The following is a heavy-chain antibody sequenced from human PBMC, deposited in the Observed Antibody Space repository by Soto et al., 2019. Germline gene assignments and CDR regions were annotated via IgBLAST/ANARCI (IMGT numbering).Heavy chain of an antibody. CDR1: GYRFTSYD. CDR3: ARGYEFWSGYIVRAFDI. D-gene: IGHD3-3*01. V-gene: IGHV1-8*01. CDR2: MNPNSGNT. Sequence: SLVKLYCKASGYRFTSYDINWGRQATGQGLEWMGWMNPNSGNTGYAQKFQGRVTMTRNTSISTAYMELSSLRSEDTAVYYCARGYEFWSGYIVRAFDIWGQGTMVTVSS. J-gene: IGHJ3*02.